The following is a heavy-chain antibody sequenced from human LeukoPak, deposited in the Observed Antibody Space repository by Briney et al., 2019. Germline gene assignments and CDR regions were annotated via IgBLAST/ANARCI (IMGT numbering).Heavy chain of an antibody. CDR3: AKGRLGSSGLDDAFDI. CDR1: GFTFSSYA. CDR2: ISSNGGST. V-gene: IGHV3-64*01. Sequence: PGGSLRLSCAASGFTFSSYAMHWVRQAPGKGLEYVSAISSNGGSTYYANSVKGRFTISRDNSKNTLYLQMGSLRTEDMAVYYCAKGRLGSSGLDDAFDIWGQGTMVTVSS. D-gene: IGHD3-22*01. J-gene: IGHJ3*02.